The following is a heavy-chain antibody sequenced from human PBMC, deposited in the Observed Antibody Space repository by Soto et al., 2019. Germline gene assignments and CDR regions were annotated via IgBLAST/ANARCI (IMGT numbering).Heavy chain of an antibody. D-gene: IGHD3-9*01. J-gene: IGHJ6*02. CDR1: GFTFSSYE. CDR2: ISHSGSTT. Sequence: EVQLVESGGGLVQPGGSLRLSCAASGFTFSSYEMNWVRQAPGKGLEWVSYISHSGSTTSYADSVMGRFTISRDDDKNSLYLQMHSRRAEDTAIYFCGRALVGSYYYCYHLDVWGQGTTVTVSS. CDR3: GRALVGSYYYCYHLDV. V-gene: IGHV3-48*03.